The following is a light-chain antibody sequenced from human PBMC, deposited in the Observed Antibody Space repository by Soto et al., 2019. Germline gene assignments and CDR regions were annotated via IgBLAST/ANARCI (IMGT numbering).Light chain of an antibody. CDR1: SSDIGSYNR. Sequence: QSALTQPRSVSGSPGQSVTISCTGTSSDIGSYNRVSWFQQPPGEAPKLIIYDVTKRPSGVPDRFSGSKSGSTASLTISGLQAEDEADYYCCSYAGTSTHTVFGGGTQLTVL. CDR2: DVT. CDR3: CSYAGTSTHTV. J-gene: IGLJ7*01. V-gene: IGLV2-18*02.